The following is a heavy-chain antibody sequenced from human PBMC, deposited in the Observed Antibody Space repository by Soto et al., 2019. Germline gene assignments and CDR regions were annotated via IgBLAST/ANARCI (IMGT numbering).Heavy chain of an antibody. CDR1: GGTFSNYA. CDR2: LIPILGPP. CDR3: AREVELLDYGMDF. V-gene: IGHV1-69*06. Sequence: SVKVSCKASGGTFSNYAISWVRQAPGQGLEWMGGLIPILGPPNYAPNFQGRVTITADKSKSTVYMELSSLRSEDTAVYYCAREVELLDYGMDFWGQGTRVTVSS. J-gene: IGHJ6*02. D-gene: IGHD3-10*01.